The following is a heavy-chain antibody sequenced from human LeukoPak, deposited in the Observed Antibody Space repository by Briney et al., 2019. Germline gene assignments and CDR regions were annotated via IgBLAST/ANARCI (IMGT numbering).Heavy chain of an antibody. CDR1: GFTFSSYG. Sequence: PGRSLRLSCAASGFTFSSYGMHWVRQAPGKGLEWVSTISGSGGITYYADSVKGRFTISRDNSKNTLYLQMNSLRAEDTALYYCAKDYVGGTPYGPDYWGQGTLVTVSS. D-gene: IGHD1-1*01. J-gene: IGHJ4*02. V-gene: IGHV3-23*01. CDR2: ISGSGGIT. CDR3: AKDYVGGTPYGPDY.